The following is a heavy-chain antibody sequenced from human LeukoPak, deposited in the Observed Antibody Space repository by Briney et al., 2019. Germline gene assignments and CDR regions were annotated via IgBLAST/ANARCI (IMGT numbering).Heavy chain of an antibody. Sequence: SETLSLTCSVSGASLTIYYWNWIRQPARKGLEWIGRYASGTTTHNPSIKSQFTMSVDTSKKQVSLKLTSVTSADAAVYYCATGDHSFDNWGQGTLVTVTP. V-gene: IGHV4-4*07. CDR2: YASGTT. CDR3: ATGDHSFDN. J-gene: IGHJ4*02. D-gene: IGHD7-27*01. CDR1: GASLTIYY.